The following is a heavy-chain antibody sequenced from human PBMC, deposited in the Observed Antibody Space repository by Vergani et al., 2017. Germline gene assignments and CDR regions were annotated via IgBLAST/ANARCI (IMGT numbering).Heavy chain of an antibody. D-gene: IGHD5-18*01. CDR1: GFTFSSYG. CDR2: IWYDGSNK. V-gene: IGHV3-33*01. J-gene: IGHJ6*02. Sequence: QVQLVESGGGVVQPGRSLRLSCAASGFTFSSYGMHWVRQAPGKGLEWVAVIWYDGSNKYYADSVKGRFTISRDNSKNTLYLQMNSLRAEDTAVYYCVRVLGDTAMPDGYYYGMDVWGQGTTVTVSS. CDR3: VRVLGDTAMPDGYYYGMDV.